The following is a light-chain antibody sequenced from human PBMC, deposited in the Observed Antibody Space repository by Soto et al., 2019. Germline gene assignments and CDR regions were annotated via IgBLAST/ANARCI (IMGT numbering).Light chain of an antibody. CDR1: QSVSSSY. CDR3: QQYGSSPLFT. V-gene: IGKV3-20*01. CDR2: GAS. J-gene: IGKJ3*01. Sequence: EIVLTQSPGTLSLSPGERATLSCRASQSVSSSYLAWYQQKPGQAPRLLIYGASSRPTGIPDRFSGSGSGTDFTLTIIRLEPEDFAVYYCQQYGSSPLFTFGPGTKVDIK.